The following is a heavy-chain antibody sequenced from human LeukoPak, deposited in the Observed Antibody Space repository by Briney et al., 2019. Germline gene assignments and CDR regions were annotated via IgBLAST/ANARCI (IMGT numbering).Heavy chain of an antibody. CDR1: GGTLSSYA. CDR3: ARTLYCSSTSCYSRGYYDL. Sequence: ASVKVSCKASGGTLSSYAISWVRQAPGQGLEWMGGIIPIFGTANYAQKFQGRVTITADESTRTAYMELSSLRSEDTAVYYCARTLYCSSTSCYSRGYYDLWGQGTLVTVSS. J-gene: IGHJ4*02. D-gene: IGHD2-2*01. CDR2: IIPIFGTA. V-gene: IGHV1-69*13.